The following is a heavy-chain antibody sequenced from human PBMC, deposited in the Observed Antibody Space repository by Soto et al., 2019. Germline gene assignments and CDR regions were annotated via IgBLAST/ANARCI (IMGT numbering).Heavy chain of an antibody. CDR1: GFTFSSYG. Sequence: QVQLVESGGGVVQPGRSLRLSCAASGFTFSSYGMHWVRQAPGKGLEWVAVISYDGSNKYYADSVKGRFTISRDNSKNTLYLQMNSLRAEDTAVYYCAKDVIGYTPGYWGQGTLVTVSS. J-gene: IGHJ4*02. CDR2: ISYDGSNK. D-gene: IGHD5-18*01. CDR3: AKDVIGYTPGY. V-gene: IGHV3-30*18.